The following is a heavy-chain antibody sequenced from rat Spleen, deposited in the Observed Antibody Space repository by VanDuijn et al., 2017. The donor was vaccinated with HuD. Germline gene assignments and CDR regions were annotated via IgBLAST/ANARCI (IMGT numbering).Heavy chain of an antibody. CDR1: GFSFSDYY. D-gene: IGHD1-10*01. CDR3: ARRGYNNQWFFDF. J-gene: IGHJ1*01. CDR2: IRYDGSSS. Sequence: EVQLVESGGGLVQPGGSLKLSCAASGFSFSDYYMAWVRQAPKKGLSWVSCIRYDGSSSYYGDSVKGRFTISRDNAKSTLYLQMNSLRSEDTATYYCARRGYNNQWFFDFWGPGTMVTVSS. V-gene: IGHV5-22*01.